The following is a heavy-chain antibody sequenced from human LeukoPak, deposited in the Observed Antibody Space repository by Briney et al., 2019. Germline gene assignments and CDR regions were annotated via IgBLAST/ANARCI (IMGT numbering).Heavy chain of an antibody. J-gene: IGHJ4*02. CDR3: AKPRENSSGVGRYFDY. CDR1: GFTFSSYE. V-gene: IGHV3-48*03. CDR2: ISSSGSTI. Sequence: GGSLRLSCAASGFTFSSYEMNWVRQAPGKGLERVSYISSSGSTIYYADSVKGRFTISRDNAKNSLYLQMNSLRAEDTAVYYCAKPRENSSGVGRYFDYWGQGTLVTVSS. D-gene: IGHD6-19*01.